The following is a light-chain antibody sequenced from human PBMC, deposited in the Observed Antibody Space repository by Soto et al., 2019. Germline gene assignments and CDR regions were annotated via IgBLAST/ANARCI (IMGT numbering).Light chain of an antibody. V-gene: IGKV1-16*01. J-gene: IGKJ3*01. CDR2: TAS. CDR1: QDIANY. Sequence: IQMTQSPSSLSASVGDRVTITCRPSQDIANYLAWFQQKSGKAPKSLIYTASNLHDGVPSRFSGSKSGKDFTLTITGLQPEDFATYYCQQYSAYPFTFGPGTTVDIK. CDR3: QQYSAYPFT.